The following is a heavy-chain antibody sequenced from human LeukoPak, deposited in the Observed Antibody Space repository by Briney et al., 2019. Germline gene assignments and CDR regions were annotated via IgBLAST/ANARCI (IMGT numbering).Heavy chain of an antibody. J-gene: IGHJ4*02. CDR1: GFTFSSYA. V-gene: IGHV3-23*01. D-gene: IGHD4-11*01. CDR3: AKREVDYRVAY. CDR2: ISGSGGST. Sequence: GGSLRLSCAASGFTFSSYAMSWVRQAPGKGLERVSAISGSGGSTYYADSVKGRFTISRDNSKNTLYLQMNSLRAEDTAVYYCAKREVDYRVAYWGQGTLVTVSS.